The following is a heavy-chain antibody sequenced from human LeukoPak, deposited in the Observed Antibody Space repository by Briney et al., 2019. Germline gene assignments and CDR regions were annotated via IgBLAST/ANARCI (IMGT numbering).Heavy chain of an antibody. J-gene: IGHJ4*02. Sequence: GGSLTLSCGASGFTVNSNYMAWVRQAPGKGLEWVAVIPYDGSNKYYADSVKGRFTISRDNSKNTLYLQMNSLRAEDTAVYYCASDARGGNSGYWGQGTLVTVSS. CDR3: ASDARGGNSGY. CDR2: IPYDGSNK. CDR1: GFTVNSNY. V-gene: IGHV3-30-3*01. D-gene: IGHD4-23*01.